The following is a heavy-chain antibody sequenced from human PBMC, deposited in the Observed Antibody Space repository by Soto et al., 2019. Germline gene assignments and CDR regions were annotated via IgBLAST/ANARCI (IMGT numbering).Heavy chain of an antibody. CDR3: AKGGGYDISYYGMDV. CDR2: ISGSGGST. Sequence: PXXSLSLSGAPSGFAFRSYAMSWVLQAPGKGLEWVSGISGSGGSTYYADSVKGRFTISRDNSKNTLYLQMNSLRAEDTAVYYCAKGGGYDISYYGMDVWGQGTTVTVSS. V-gene: IGHV3-23*01. J-gene: IGHJ6*02. CDR1: GFAFRSYA. D-gene: IGHD5-12*01.